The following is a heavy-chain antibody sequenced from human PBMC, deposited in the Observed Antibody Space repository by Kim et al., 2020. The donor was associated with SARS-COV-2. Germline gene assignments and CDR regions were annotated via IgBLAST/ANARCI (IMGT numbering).Heavy chain of an antibody. Sequence: GRFTIPRDNAKNSLYLQMNSLRAEDTALYYCAKDMRKASSGYYWSGAFDIWGQGTMVTVSS. V-gene: IGHV3-9*01. CDR3: AKDMRKASSGYYWSGAFDI. D-gene: IGHD3-22*01. J-gene: IGHJ3*02.